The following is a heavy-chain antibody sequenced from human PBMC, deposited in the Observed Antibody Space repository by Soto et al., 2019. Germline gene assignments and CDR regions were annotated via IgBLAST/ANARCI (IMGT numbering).Heavy chain of an antibody. CDR2: IYYSGST. CDR1: GGSISSYY. Sequence: PSETLSLTCTVSGGSISSYYWSWIRQPPGKGLEWIGYIYYSGSTNYNPSLKSRVTISVDTSKNQFSLKLSSVTAADTAVYYCAREVQIFEELYNWFDPWGQGTLVTVSS. CDR3: AREVQIFEELYNWFDP. D-gene: IGHD3-10*01. V-gene: IGHV4-59*01. J-gene: IGHJ5*02.